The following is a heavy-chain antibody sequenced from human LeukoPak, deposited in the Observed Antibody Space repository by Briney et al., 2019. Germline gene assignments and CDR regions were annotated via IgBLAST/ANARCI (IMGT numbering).Heavy chain of an antibody. V-gene: IGHV1-69*13. J-gene: IGHJ3*02. Sequence: SVKVSCKASGGTFSSYAISCVRQAPGQGLEWMGGIIPIFGTANYAQKFQGRVTITADESTSTAYMELSSLRCEDRAVYYCARTGSLRPHAFDIWGQGTMVTVSS. CDR1: GGTFSSYA. CDR3: ARTGSLRPHAFDI. CDR2: IIPIFGTA. D-gene: IGHD4-17*01.